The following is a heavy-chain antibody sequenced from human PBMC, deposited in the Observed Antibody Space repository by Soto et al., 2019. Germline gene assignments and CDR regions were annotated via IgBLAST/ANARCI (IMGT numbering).Heavy chain of an antibody. Sequence: PSETLSLTPAVSGGSLSSSKWWGWVRQPPGKGLEWIGEIYHSGSTYYNMSLKSRVTISVDKSNNQFSLKLTSMTAADSAVYYCARVGYTSGHYFDYWGQGTLVTVSS. J-gene: IGHJ4*02. V-gene: IGHV4-4*02. CDR1: GGSLSSSKW. CDR2: IYHSGST. D-gene: IGHD5-18*01. CDR3: ARVGYTSGHYFDY.